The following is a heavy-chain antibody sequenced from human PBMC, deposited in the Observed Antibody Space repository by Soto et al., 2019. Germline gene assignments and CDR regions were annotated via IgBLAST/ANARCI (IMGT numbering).Heavy chain of an antibody. J-gene: IGHJ6*02. CDR2: INHSGST. Sequence: PSETLSLTCAVSGGSISSGGYSWSWIRQPPGKGLEWIGYINHSGSTNYNPSLKSRVTISVGTSKNQFSLKLSSVTAADTAVYYCARGPKRGGYSGYDPSHYYYYGMDVWGQGTTVTVSS. V-gene: IGHV4-30-2*01. D-gene: IGHD5-12*01. CDR3: ARGPKRGGYSGYDPSHYYYYGMDV. CDR1: GGSISSGGYS.